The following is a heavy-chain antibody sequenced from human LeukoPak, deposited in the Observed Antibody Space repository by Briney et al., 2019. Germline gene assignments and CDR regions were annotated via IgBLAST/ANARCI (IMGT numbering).Heavy chain of an antibody. CDR1: GSIFTKYV. CDR2: IKAGNGET. CDR3: ARDDCGDTCYPGGY. V-gene: IGHV1-3*01. D-gene: IGHD2-21*01. Sequence: ASVKVSCKASGSIFTKYVVHWVRQAPGQRPEWMGWIKAGNGETKYSENFQDRLTITRDTPASKVYMELSSLTSEDTALYYCARDDCGDTCYPGGYWGQEAMVTVSS. J-gene: IGHJ4*02.